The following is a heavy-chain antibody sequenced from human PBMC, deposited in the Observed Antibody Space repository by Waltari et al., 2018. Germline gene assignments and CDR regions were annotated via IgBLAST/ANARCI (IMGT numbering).Heavy chain of an antibody. V-gene: IGHV1-69-2*01. CDR2: VDPEDGET. CDR3: ARAMVQGVKSLTSWFDP. J-gene: IGHJ5*02. Sequence: EVQLVQSGAEVKKPGATVKISCKVSGYTFTDYYMHWVQQAPGKGLEWMGLVDPEDGETIYAEKFQGRVTITADTSTDTAYMELSSLRSEDTAVYYCARAMVQGVKSLTSWFDPWGQGTLVTVSS. CDR1: GYTFTDYY. D-gene: IGHD3-10*01.